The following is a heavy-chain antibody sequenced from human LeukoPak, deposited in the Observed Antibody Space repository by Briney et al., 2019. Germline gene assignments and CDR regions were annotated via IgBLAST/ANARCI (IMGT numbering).Heavy chain of an antibody. Sequence: PGRSLRLSCAASGFTFSSYAMHWVRQAPGKGLEWVAVISYDGSNKYYADSVKGRFTISRDNSKNTLYLQMNSLRAEDTAVYYWGGGGPLDYGNYPYYFDYWAKGPLVTVSS. CDR3: GGGGPLDYGNYPYYFDY. D-gene: IGHD4-11*01. CDR1: GFTFSSYA. CDR2: ISYDGSNK. V-gene: IGHV3-30-3*01. J-gene: IGHJ4*02.